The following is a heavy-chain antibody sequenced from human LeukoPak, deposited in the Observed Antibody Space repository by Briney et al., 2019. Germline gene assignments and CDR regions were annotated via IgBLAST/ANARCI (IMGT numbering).Heavy chain of an antibody. J-gene: IGHJ4*02. V-gene: IGHV4-59*01. D-gene: IGHD3-10*01. CDR1: DDSITMYY. CDR2: VDHTGST. CDR3: ARRFGDPFDY. Sequence: SETLSLTCSVSDDSITMYYWTWIRQPPGKGLEWIGYVDHTGSTNFNPSLNGRVSISRDTTKNLFSLRLRSVTAADTAVYFCARRFGDPFDYWGQGTLVTVSS.